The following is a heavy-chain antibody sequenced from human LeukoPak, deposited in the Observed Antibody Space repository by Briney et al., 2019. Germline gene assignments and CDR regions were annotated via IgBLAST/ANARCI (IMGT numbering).Heavy chain of an antibody. CDR1: GFTFSNYW. CDR3: ARGSYYGMDV. CDR2: LKLDGSEK. Sequence: PGGSLKLSCAASGFTFSNYWMSWVRQGPGKGLEWVANLKLDGSEKYYVDSVKGRFTISRDNAKNSLYLQMNSLRAEDTAVYYCARGSYYGMDVWGQGTTGSASS. J-gene: IGHJ6*02. V-gene: IGHV3-7*04.